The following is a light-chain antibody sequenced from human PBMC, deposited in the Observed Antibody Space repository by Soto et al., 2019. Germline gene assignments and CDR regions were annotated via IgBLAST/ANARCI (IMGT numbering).Light chain of an antibody. CDR1: SGDVGGYNY. CDR2: EVT. V-gene: IGLV2-14*01. J-gene: IGLJ1*01. CDR3: SSYTNTDNLVA. Sequence: QSVLPHPASVSWSPGQSITISCTGSSGDVGGYNYVSWYQQHPGKAPKLIIYEVTNRPSGVSNRFSASKSGNTASLTISGLQAEDEAYYYCSSYTNTDNLVAFGTGTKVTVL.